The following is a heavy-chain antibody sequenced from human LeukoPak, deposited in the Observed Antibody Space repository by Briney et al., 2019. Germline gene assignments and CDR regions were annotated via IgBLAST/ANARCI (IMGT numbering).Heavy chain of an antibody. CDR2: IKQDGSQK. Sequence: GGSLRLSCAVSGFTFSSYWMHWVRQAPGKGLEWVANIKQDGSQKNYVDSVKGRFTISRDNAKNSLYLQMISLRAEDTAVYYCARDNTYNLDYWGQGTLVTVSS. D-gene: IGHD1-14*01. J-gene: IGHJ4*02. V-gene: IGHV3-7*01. CDR1: GFTFSSYW. CDR3: ARDNTYNLDY.